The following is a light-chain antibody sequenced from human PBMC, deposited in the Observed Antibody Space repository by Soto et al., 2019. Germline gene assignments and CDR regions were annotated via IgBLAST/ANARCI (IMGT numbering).Light chain of an antibody. CDR3: QQFGSSPFT. J-gene: IGKJ4*01. CDR2: GAS. V-gene: IGKV3-20*01. CDR1: QSVSSDY. Sequence: EIVLTQSPGTLSLSPGERATLSCRASQSVSSDYLAWYQQKPGHAPRLLIYGASSRATGIPDRFSGSGSGTDFVLSISRLVAEDFAVYYCQQFGSSPFTFGGGTKVEIK.